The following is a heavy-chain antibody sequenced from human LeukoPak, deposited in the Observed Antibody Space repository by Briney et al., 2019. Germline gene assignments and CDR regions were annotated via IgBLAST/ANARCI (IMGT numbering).Heavy chain of an antibody. CDR2: IRYDGSNK. D-gene: IGHD1-1*01. CDR1: GFTFSSYG. J-gene: IGHJ4*02. CDR3: AKATGTFYYFDY. V-gene: IGHV3-30*02. Sequence: GGSLRLSCAASGFTFSSYGMHWVRQAPGKGLEWVAFIRYDGSNKYYADSVKGRFTISRDNSKNTLYLQMNSLRAEDTAVYYCAKATGTFYYFDYWGQGTLVTVSS.